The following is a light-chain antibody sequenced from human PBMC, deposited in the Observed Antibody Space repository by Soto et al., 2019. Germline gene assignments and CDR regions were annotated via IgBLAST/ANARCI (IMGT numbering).Light chain of an antibody. CDR1: QTVRDN. CDR3: QQYNNWPLT. J-gene: IGKJ4*01. Sequence: EVVMTQSPATLSVSPGERATLSCRASQTVRDNLGWYQQKPGQPPRLLIYGATTRATGIPARFSGSGSGTEFTLTISSLQSEDFAVYHCQQYNNWPLTFGGGTKVDIK. V-gene: IGKV3D-15*01. CDR2: GAT.